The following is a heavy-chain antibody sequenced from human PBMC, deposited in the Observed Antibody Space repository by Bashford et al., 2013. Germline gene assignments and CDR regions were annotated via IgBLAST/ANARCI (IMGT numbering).Heavy chain of an antibody. CDR2: ISYDGSNK. Sequence: VRQAPGKGLEWVAVISYDGSNKYYADSVKGRFTISRDNSKNTLFLQMNSLRADDTAIYYCTRRDGYCSGGRCYEGADYWGQGTLVTVSS. V-gene: IGHV3-30*04. D-gene: IGHD2-15*01. CDR3: TRRDGYCSGGRCYEGADY. J-gene: IGHJ4*02.